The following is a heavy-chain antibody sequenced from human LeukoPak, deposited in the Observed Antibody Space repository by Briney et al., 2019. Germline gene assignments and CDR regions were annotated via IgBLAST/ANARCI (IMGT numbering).Heavy chain of an antibody. J-gene: IGHJ4*02. D-gene: IGHD3-22*01. CDR2: ISGSGGST. CDR1: GFTFRSYA. Sequence: GGSLRLSCAPSGFTFRSYAMRWVRQAPGKGLERVSAISGSGGSTYYADSVKGRFTISRDNSKNPLYLQMNSLRAEDTAVYYCAKGHLCYYDSSGYSFDYWGQGTLVTVSS. CDR3: AKGHLCYYDSSGYSFDY. V-gene: IGHV3-23*01.